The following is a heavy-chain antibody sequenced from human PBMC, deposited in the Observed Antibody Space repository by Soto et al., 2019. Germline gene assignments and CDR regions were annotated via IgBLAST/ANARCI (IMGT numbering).Heavy chain of an antibody. CDR2: IYWNDGT. V-gene: IGHV2-5*01. Sequence: SGPTLVNPTQTLTLTCAFSGFSLTANGVGVGWIRQPPGGALEWLAIIYWNDGTSISPSLQSRLTISKDTSKNHVVLSLTNMEPLDTPTYYCARKISGSYGKFDPWGPGTQVTVSS. CDR3: ARKISGSYGKFDP. J-gene: IGHJ5*02. CDR1: GFSLTANGVG. D-gene: IGHD3-22*01.